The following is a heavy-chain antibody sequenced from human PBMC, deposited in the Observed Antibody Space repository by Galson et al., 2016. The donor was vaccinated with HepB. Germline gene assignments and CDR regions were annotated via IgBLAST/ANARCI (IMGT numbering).Heavy chain of an antibody. CDR2: IKQDGSEK. Sequence: SLRLSCAASGFTFSNYWMIWVRQAPGKGLGWLAKIKQDGSEKHYVDSVKGRFTISRDNAKNSLYLQMNTLRAEDTAVYYCARHYADWFDPWGQGTLVTVSS. V-gene: IGHV3-7*01. D-gene: IGHD3-16*01. CDR3: ARHYADWFDP. CDR1: GFTFSNYW. J-gene: IGHJ5*02.